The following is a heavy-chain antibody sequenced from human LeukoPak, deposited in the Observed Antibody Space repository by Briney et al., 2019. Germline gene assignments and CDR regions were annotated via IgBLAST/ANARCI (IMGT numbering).Heavy chain of an antibody. J-gene: IGHJ4*02. CDR3: AKAGDSSSWYNFDY. CDR1: GFTFSSYG. D-gene: IGHD6-13*01. Sequence: GRSLRLSRAASGFTFSSYGMHWVRQAPGKGLEWVAVISYDGSNKYYADSVKGRFTISRDNSKNTLYLQMNSLRAEDTAVYYCAKAGDSSSWYNFDYWGQGTLVTVSS. CDR2: ISYDGSNK. V-gene: IGHV3-30*18.